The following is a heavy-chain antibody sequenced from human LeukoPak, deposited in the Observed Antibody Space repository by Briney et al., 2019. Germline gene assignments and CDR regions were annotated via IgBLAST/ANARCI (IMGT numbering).Heavy chain of an antibody. CDR3: AIDSKVAYSSGWYPGY. Sequence: ASVKVSCKASGYTFTSFGISWVRQAPGQGLGWMGGISANNGNTKYVQKLQGRVTMTTDTSTSTAYMELRSLRSDDTAVYYWAIDSKVAYSSGWYPGYGGRGTLVTVSS. V-gene: IGHV1-18*01. D-gene: IGHD6-19*01. CDR2: ISANNGNT. J-gene: IGHJ4*02. CDR1: GYTFTSFG.